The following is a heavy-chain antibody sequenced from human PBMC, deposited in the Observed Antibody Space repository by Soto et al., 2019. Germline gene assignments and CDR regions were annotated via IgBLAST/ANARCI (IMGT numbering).Heavy chain of an antibody. CDR1: GYTFTSYG. D-gene: IGHD1-1*01. CDR2: ISAYNGNT. V-gene: IGHV1-18*04. J-gene: IGHJ6*02. Sequence: QVQLVQSGAEVKKPGASVKVSCKASGYTFTSYGISWVRQAPGQGLEWMGWISAYNGNTNYAQKLQGRVTMTTDTATSTAYMELRSLRSDDTAVYYCARGNTPPLQGSYYYYGMDVWGQGTTVTVSS. CDR3: ARGNTPPLQGSYYYYGMDV.